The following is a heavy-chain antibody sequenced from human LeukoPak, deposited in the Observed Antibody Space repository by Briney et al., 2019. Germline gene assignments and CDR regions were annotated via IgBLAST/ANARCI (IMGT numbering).Heavy chain of an antibody. CDR2: ISSSSSTI. J-gene: IGHJ4*02. Sequence: GGSLRLSCAASGFTFSSYSMNWVRQAPGKGLEWVSYISSSSSTIYYADSVKGRFTISRDNAKNSLYLQMNSLRAEDTAVYYCAKDNPHGSGSYYNIPGFKPTLSPAPDYWGQGTLVTVSS. CDR3: AKDNPHGSGSYYNIPGFKPTLSPAPDY. V-gene: IGHV3-48*04. D-gene: IGHD3-10*01. CDR1: GFTFSSYS.